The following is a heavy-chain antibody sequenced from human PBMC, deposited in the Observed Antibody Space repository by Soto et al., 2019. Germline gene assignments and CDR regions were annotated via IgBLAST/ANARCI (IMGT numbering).Heavy chain of an antibody. J-gene: IGHJ4*02. CDR1: GFSLSTTGVG. Sequence: QITLKESGPTLVKPTQTLTLTCSFSGFSLSTTGVGVGWIRQPPGKALEWLALIYWDDDKRYSPALKSRLTITTDTSKNQVVLTMTNMDPVDTATFYCAHRLSPPTLFDYWGQGTLVTVSS. V-gene: IGHV2-5*02. CDR2: IYWDDDK. CDR3: AHRLSPPTLFDY.